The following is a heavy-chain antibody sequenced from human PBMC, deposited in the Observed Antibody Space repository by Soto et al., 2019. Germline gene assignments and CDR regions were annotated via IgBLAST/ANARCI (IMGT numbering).Heavy chain of an antibody. D-gene: IGHD3-9*01. CDR3: AKDNYDILTGRTLYWYFDL. CDR1: GFTFSSYG. V-gene: IGHV3-30*18. Sequence: HVQLVESGGGVVQPGRSLRLSCAASGFTFSSYGMHWVRQAPGKGLEWVAVISYDGSNKYYADSVKGRFTISRDNSKNTLYLQMNSLRAEDTAVYYCAKDNYDILTGRTLYWYFDLWGRGTLVTVSS. CDR2: ISYDGSNK. J-gene: IGHJ2*01.